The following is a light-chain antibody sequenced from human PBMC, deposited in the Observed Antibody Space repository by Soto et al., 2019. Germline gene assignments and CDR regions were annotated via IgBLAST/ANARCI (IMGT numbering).Light chain of an antibody. J-gene: IGKJ2*01. CDR2: GTS. V-gene: IGKV1-6*01. Sequence: AIQMTQSPSPLSVSVGDRVTITCRASQNIRNDLGWYQQKPGKAPKLLIYGTSNLQSGVPSRFSGSGSGTDFTLTISSLQPEDFATYYCLQDYNYPYTFGQGTKLEIK. CDR3: LQDYNYPYT. CDR1: QNIRND.